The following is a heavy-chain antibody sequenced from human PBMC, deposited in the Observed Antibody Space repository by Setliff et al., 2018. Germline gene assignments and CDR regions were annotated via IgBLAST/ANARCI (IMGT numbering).Heavy chain of an antibody. CDR1: GGSISSRTYY. Sequence: SETLSLTCIVSGGSISSRTYYWSWIRQPAGKGLEWIGHIYTSWSTNYNPSLKSRVTMSVDTTKNQFSLKLTSVTAADTAVYYCARMSGFQYMDVWGKGTTVTVSS. V-gene: IGHV4-61*09. CDR3: ARMSGFQYMDV. CDR2: IYTSWST. J-gene: IGHJ6*03. D-gene: IGHD3-3*01.